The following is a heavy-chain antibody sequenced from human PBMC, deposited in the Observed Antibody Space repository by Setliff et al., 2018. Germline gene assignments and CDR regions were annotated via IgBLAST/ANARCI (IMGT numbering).Heavy chain of an antibody. CDR2: SVDGST. V-gene: IGHV4-59*12. J-gene: IGHJ3*01. D-gene: IGHD3-22*01. CDR1: GGSMIGYY. Sequence: PSETLSLTCSVSGGSMIGYYWSWVRQAPGKELEWIGYSVDGSTNYNPSLKSRVTISVDTSKNQFSLKLRSVTAADTAVYYCASPRLSYYDNGAFPSDAFDLWGQGTMVTVSS. CDR3: ASPRLSYYDNGAFPSDAFDL.